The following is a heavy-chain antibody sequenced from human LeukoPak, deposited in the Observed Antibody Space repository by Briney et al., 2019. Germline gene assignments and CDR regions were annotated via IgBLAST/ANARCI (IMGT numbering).Heavy chain of an antibody. CDR3: ARRGPMSYDILAYYFDY. D-gene: IGHD3-9*01. Sequence: PSGTLSLTCTVSGVSVSSGSYYWGWLRQPPGKGLEWIGSIYYSGSTYYNPSLKSRVTISADTSKNQFSLKLSSVTAADTAVYYCARRGPMSYDILAYYFDYWGQGTLVTVSS. V-gene: IGHV4-39*01. J-gene: IGHJ4*02. CDR2: IYYSGST. CDR1: GVSVSSGSYY.